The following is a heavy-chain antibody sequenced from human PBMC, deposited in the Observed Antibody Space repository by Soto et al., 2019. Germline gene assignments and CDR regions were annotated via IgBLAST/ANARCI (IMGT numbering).Heavy chain of an antibody. CDR3: ARSVFP. CDR2: IYYSGST. Sequence: QVQLQESGPGLVKPSQTLSLTCTVSGGSISSGGYSWNWIRQHPGKGLEWIGYIYYSGSTYYNPSLKCRFTISVHTSKNQFSPKLSSVIAADTAVYYCARSVFPWGQGTLVTVSS. J-gene: IGHJ5*02. CDR1: GGSISSGGYS. V-gene: IGHV4-31*03.